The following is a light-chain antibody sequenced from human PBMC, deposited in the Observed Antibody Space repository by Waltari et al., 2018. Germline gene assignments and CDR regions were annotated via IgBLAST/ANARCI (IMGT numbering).Light chain of an antibody. CDR3: QTWDTDSYVI. J-gene: IGLJ2*01. CDR1: SGHSTYA. Sequence: QLVLTQSPSASASLGASVKLTCTLSSGHSTYAIAWHQQQPEKGPRYLMKLNTDGSHNEGDGIPDRLPGCSSGAERYLTIASLQSEEEADYYCQTWDTDSYVIFGGGTKLTVL. CDR2: LNTDGSH. V-gene: IGLV4-69*01.